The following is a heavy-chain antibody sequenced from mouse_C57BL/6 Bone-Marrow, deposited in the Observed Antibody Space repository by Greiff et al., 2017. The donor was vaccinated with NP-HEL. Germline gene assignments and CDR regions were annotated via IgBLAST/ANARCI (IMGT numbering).Heavy chain of an antibody. CDR3: ARGYGNPYAMDY. CDR1: GFTFSSYA. V-gene: IGHV5-4*01. J-gene: IGHJ4*01. D-gene: IGHD2-1*01. Sequence: DVQLQESGGGLVKPGGSLKLSCAASGFTFSSYAMSWVRQTPEKRLEWVATISDGGSYTYYPDNVKGRFTISRDNAKNNLYLQMSHLKSEDTAMYYCARGYGNPYAMDYWGQGTSVTVSS. CDR2: ISDGGSYT.